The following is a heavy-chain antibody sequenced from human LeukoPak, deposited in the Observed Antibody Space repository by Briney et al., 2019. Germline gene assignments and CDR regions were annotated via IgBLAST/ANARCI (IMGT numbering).Heavy chain of an antibody. CDR3: ARVNSSSWYVDY. CDR2: INHSGST. D-gene: IGHD6-13*01. J-gene: IGHJ4*02. V-gene: IGHV4-34*01. Sequence: SETLSLTCAVYGGSFSGYYWSWIRQPPGKGLEWIGEINHSGSTNYNPSLKSRVTISVDTSKNQFSLKLSSVTAADAAVYYCARVNSSSWYVDYWGQGTLVTVSS. CDR1: GGSFSGYY.